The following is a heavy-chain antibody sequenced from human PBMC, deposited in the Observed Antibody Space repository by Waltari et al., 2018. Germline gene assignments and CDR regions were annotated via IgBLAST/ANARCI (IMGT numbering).Heavy chain of an antibody. D-gene: IGHD3-9*01. CDR1: GGSISSSSYY. Sequence: QLQLQESGPGLVKPSETLSLTCTVSGGSISSSSYYWGWIRQPPGKGLEWIGSIYYSGSTYYNPSLKSRVTISVDTSKNQFSLKLSSVTAADTAVYYCARGSGDILTGYNWFDPWGQGTLVTVSS. V-gene: IGHV4-39*07. CDR2: IYYSGST. CDR3: ARGSGDILTGYNWFDP. J-gene: IGHJ5*02.